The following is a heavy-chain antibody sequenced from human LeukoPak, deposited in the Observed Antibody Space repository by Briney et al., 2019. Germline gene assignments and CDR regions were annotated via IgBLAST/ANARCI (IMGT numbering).Heavy chain of an antibody. CDR3: ARSSGYMSY. CDR2: IYHSGST. V-gene: IGHV4-38-2*02. Sequence: SETLSLTCTVSHYSISSNYYWGWIRQPPGKGLEWIGSIYHSGSTYYNPSLKSRVTISVDTSKNQFSLKLTSVTAADMAVYYCARSSGYMSYWGQGTLVTVSS. CDR1: HYSISSNYY. D-gene: IGHD3-22*01. J-gene: IGHJ4*02.